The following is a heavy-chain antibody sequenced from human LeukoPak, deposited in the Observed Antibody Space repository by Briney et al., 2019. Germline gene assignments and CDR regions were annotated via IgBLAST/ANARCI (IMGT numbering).Heavy chain of an antibody. D-gene: IGHD3-3*01. CDR2: IYSGGST. Sequence: GGSLRLSCAASGFTVRSNYMSWVRQAPGKGLEWVSVIYSGGSTYYADSVKGRFTISRDNSKNTLYLQMNSLRAEDTAVYYCARGILDDFWSGYLYYYYYMDVWGKGTTVTVSS. V-gene: IGHV3-53*01. CDR3: ARGILDDFWSGYLYYYYYMDV. CDR1: GFTVRSNY. J-gene: IGHJ6*03.